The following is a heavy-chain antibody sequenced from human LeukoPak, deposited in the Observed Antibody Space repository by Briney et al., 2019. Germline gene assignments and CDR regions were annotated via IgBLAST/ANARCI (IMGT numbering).Heavy chain of an antibody. CDR1: GFTFSSYE. Sequence: GGSLRLSCAASGFTFSSYEMNWVRQAPGKGLEWVSYISSSGSTIYYADPVKGRFTISRDNAKNSLYLQMNSLRAEDTAVYYCARGDTTVVYYFDYWGQGTLVTVSS. D-gene: IGHD4-23*01. CDR3: ARGDTTVVYYFDY. CDR2: ISSSGSTI. J-gene: IGHJ4*02. V-gene: IGHV3-48*03.